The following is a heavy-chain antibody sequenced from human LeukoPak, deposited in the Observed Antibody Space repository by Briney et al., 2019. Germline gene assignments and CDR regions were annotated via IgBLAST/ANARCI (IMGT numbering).Heavy chain of an antibody. V-gene: IGHV1-69*04. CDR1: GGTFSSYT. J-gene: IGHJ4*02. CDR2: TIPILGIA. Sequence: SVKVSCKASGGTFSSYTISWVRQAPGQGLEWVGRTIPILGIANCAQKFQGRVTITADKSTSTAYMELSSLRSEDTAVYYCARDVIQEMATILFDYWGQGTLVTVSS. D-gene: IGHD5-24*01. CDR3: ARDVIQEMATILFDY.